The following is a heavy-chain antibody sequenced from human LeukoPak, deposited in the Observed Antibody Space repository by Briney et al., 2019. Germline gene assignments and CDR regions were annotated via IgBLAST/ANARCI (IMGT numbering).Heavy chain of an antibody. J-gene: IGHJ4*02. Sequence: GGSLRLSCAASGFTFSSYAMSWVRQAPGKGLEWVSAISGSGGSTHYADSVKGRFTISRDNSKNTLYLQMNSLRAEDTAVYYCAKASIAARPTTPNFDYWGQGTLVTVSS. CDR2: ISGSGGST. D-gene: IGHD6-6*01. CDR3: AKASIAARPTTPNFDY. V-gene: IGHV3-23*01. CDR1: GFTFSSYA.